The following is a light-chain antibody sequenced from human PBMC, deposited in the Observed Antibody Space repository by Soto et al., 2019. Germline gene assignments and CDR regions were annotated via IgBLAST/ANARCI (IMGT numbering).Light chain of an antibody. CDR2: DAS. V-gene: IGKV3-20*01. CDR3: QQFSSYPLT. CDR1: QTVRNNY. J-gene: IGKJ4*01. Sequence: EFVLTHSPGALSLSPGERATLSCRASQTVRNNYLACYQQKPGQAPRLLIYDASSRATGIPDRFSGGGSGTDFTLTISRLEPEDFAVYYCQQFSSYPLTLGGGTKVDIK.